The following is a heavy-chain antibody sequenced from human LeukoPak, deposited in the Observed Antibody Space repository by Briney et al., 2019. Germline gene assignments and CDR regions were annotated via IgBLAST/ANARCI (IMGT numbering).Heavy chain of an antibody. D-gene: IGHD1-7*01. CDR2: ISSSSSYI. Sequence: GGSLRLSCAASGFTFSSYSMNWVRQAPGKGLEWVSSISSSSSYIYCGDSVKGRFTISRDNAKNSLYLQMNSLRAEDTAVYYCARDLENWNYAEPFDYWGQGTLVTVSS. V-gene: IGHV3-21*01. CDR3: ARDLENWNYAEPFDY. J-gene: IGHJ4*02. CDR1: GFTFSSYS.